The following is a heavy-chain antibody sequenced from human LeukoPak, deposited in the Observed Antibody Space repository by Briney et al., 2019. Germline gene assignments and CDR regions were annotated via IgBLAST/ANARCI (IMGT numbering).Heavy chain of an antibody. J-gene: IGHJ4*02. CDR3: AKEGADYDSSGYYYYFDY. D-gene: IGHD3-22*01. CDR2: ISGSGGST. Sequence: PGGSLRLSCAASGFTFSSYAMSWVRQAPGKGLEWVSAISGSGGSTYYADSVKGRFTISRDNSKNTLYLQMNSLRAEDTAVYYCAKEGADYDSSGYYYYFDYWGQGTLVTASS. V-gene: IGHV3-23*01. CDR1: GFTFSSYA.